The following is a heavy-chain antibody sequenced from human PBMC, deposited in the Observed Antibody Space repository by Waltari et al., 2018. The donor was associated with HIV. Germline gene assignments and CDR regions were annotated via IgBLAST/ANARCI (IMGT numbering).Heavy chain of an antibody. CDR2: ISSSSSYI. CDR3: ARVYGSGSIDY. CDR1: GFTFSSYT. J-gene: IGHJ4*02. Sequence: EVQLVESGGGLVKPGGSLRLSCEASGFTFSSYTTNWVRQAPGKGLEWVSAISSSSSYICYADSVKGRVSISRDNAKNSLYLQMNSLRAEDTAVYYCARVYGSGSIDYWGQGTLVTVSS. D-gene: IGHD6-19*01. V-gene: IGHV3-21*01.